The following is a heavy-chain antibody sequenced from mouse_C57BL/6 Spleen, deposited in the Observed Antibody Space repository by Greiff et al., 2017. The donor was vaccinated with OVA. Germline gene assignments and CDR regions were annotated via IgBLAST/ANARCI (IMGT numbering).Heavy chain of an antibody. V-gene: IGHV1-82*01. CDR2: IYPGDGDT. CDR3: ARSDSLDY. D-gene: IGHD2-4*01. J-gene: IGHJ2*01. CDR1: GYAFSSSW. Sequence: QVQLQQSGPELVKPGASVKISCKASGYAFSSSWMNWVKQRPGKGLEWIGRIYPGDGDTNYNGKLKGKATLTADKSSSTAYMQLSSLTSEDSAVYFCARSDSLDYWGQGTTLTVSS.